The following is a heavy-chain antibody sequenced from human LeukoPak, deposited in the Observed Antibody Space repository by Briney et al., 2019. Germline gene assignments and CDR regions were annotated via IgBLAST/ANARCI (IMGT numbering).Heavy chain of an antibody. J-gene: IGHJ4*02. CDR1: GFTFDDYG. CDR3: ARDRNGGNTYYFDY. Sequence: GGSLRLSCVASGFTFDDYGMSWVRQAPGKGLEWVSGINWNGGSTGCADSVKGRFTISRDNAKNSLYLQMNSLRAEDTALYYCARDRNGGNTYYFDYWGQGTLVTVSS. V-gene: IGHV3-20*04. CDR2: INWNGGST. D-gene: IGHD4-23*01.